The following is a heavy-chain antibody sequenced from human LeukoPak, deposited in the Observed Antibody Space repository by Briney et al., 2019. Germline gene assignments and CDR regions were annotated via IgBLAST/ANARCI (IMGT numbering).Heavy chain of an antibody. CDR3: ARERGRTEVVVVPAATFDP. V-gene: IGHV1-2*02. CDR1: GYTFTGYY. J-gene: IGHJ5*02. CDR2: INPNSGGT. Sequence: ASVKVSCKASGYTFTGYYMHRVRQAPGQGLEWMGWINPNSGGTNYAQKFQGRVTMTRDTSISTAYMELSRLRSDDTAVYYCARERGRTEVVVVPAATFDPWGQGTLVTVSS. D-gene: IGHD2-2*01.